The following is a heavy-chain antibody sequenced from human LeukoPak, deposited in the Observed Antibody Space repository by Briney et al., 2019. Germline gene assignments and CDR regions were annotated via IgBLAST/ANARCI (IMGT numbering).Heavy chain of an antibody. J-gene: IGHJ5*02. CDR1: GYTFTSYD. D-gene: IGHD6-13*01. Sequence: ASVKVSCKASGYTFTSYDINWVRQATGQGLEWMGWMNPNSGNTGYAQKFQGRVTMTTDTSTSTVYMEVRGLRAGDTVMYYCARDVGITVADSFDPWGQGTLVTVSS. CDR3: ARDVGITVADSFDP. CDR2: MNPNSGNT. V-gene: IGHV1-8*02.